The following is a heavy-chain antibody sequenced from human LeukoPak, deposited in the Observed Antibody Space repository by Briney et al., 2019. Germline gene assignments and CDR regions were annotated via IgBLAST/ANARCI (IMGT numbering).Heavy chain of an antibody. CDR3: ARDPEWEMATSHPH. D-gene: IGHD5-24*01. CDR1: GFTFSSYW. J-gene: IGHJ4*02. Sequence: GGSLRLSCAASGFTFSSYWMSWVRQAPGKGLEWVANIKQDGSEKYYVDSVKGRFTISRDNAKNSLYLQMNSLRAEGTAVYYCARDPEWEMATSHPHWGQGTLVTVSS. V-gene: IGHV3-7*01. CDR2: IKQDGSEK.